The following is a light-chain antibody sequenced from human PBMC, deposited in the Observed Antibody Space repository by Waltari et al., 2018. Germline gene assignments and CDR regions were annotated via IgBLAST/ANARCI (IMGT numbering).Light chain of an antibody. Sequence: EIVLTQSPATLSLSPGERASLSCRASQHVYSYLVWYQHKPGQTPRLLSHAASIRAPGIPDRFSCSGSGTDFTLTISSLEPEDFAVYYCQQRASWPPITFGQGTRLEIK. CDR1: QHVYSY. J-gene: IGKJ5*01. V-gene: IGKV3-11*01. CDR3: QQRASWPPIT. CDR2: AAS.